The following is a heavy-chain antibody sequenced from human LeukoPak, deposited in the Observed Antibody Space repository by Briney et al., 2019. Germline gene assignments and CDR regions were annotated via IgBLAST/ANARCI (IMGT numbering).Heavy chain of an antibody. Sequence: GASVKVSCKASGYTFINYYVHWVRQAPGQGLEWMGMITPSGGTTSYAQKFKGRVTMTRDMSTSTVYMDLSSLRSEDTAVYYCASEGSSYTQKNFDFWGQGTLVTVSS. J-gene: IGHJ4*02. CDR1: GYTFINYY. CDR2: ITPSGGTT. CDR3: ASEGSSYTQKNFDF. V-gene: IGHV1-46*01. D-gene: IGHD2-15*01.